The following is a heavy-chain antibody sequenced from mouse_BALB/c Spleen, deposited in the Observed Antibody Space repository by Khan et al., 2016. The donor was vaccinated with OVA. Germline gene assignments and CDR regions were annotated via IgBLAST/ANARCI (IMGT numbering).Heavy chain of an antibody. CDR2: INTNNGES. J-gene: IGHJ2*01. CDR1: GYTFTNYG. V-gene: IGHV9-3*02. Sequence: QIQLVQSGPELKKPGETVKISCKASGYTFTNYGMNWVKQAPGKGLKWMGWINTNNGESAYAEEFKGRFAFSLETSARTAYLQISNLTNEDTATFFYARPDYWGQGTTLTVSS. CDR3: ARPDY.